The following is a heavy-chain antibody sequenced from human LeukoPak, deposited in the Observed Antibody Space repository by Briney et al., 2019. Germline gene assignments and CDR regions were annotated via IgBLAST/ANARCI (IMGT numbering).Heavy chain of an antibody. V-gene: IGHV3-21*01. Sequence: GGSLRLSCAASGFTFSSYSMNWVRQAPGKGLEWVSSISSSSSYIYYADSVKGRFTISRDNAKNSLYLQMNSLRAEDTAVYYCASGSNPYDAFDIWGQGTMVTVSS. D-gene: IGHD1-26*01. CDR3: ASGSNPYDAFDI. CDR1: GFTFSSYS. J-gene: IGHJ3*02. CDR2: ISSSSSYI.